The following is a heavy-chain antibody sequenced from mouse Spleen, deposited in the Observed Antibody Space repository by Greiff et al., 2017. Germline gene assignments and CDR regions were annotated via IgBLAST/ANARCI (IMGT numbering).Heavy chain of an antibody. CDR2: ISSGGSYT. V-gene: IGHV5-9-1*01. D-gene: IGHD1-1*01. J-gene: IGHJ4*01. CDR3: ARLRDYYGDAMDY. Sequence: EVKVEESGGGLVKPGGSLKLSCAASGFTFSSYAMSWVRQTPEKRLEWVATISSGGSYTYYPDSVKGRFTISRDNAKNTLYLQMSSLRSEDTAMYYCARLRDYYGDAMDYWGQGTSVTVSS. CDR1: GFTFSSYA.